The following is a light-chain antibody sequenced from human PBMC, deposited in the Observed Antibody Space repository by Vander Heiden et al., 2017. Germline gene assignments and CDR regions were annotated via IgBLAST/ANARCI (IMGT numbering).Light chain of an antibody. J-gene: IGKJ5*01. Sequence: EIVLTQSPGTLSLYPGERATLSCRASQSVSSSYLAWYQQKPGQAPRLLIYGASSRATGIPDRFSGSGSGTDFTLTISRLEPEDFAVYYCQQDGSSPITFGQGTLLEIK. V-gene: IGKV3-20*01. CDR3: QQDGSSPIT. CDR2: GAS. CDR1: QSVSSSY.